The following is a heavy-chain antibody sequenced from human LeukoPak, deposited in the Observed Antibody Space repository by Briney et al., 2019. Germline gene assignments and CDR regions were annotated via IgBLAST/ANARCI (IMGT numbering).Heavy chain of an antibody. Sequence: GASVKVSCKASGYTFTSYYMHWVRQAPGQGLEWMGWINTNTGNPTYAQGSTGRFVFSLDTSVSTAYLQISSLKAEDTAVYYCARNLWFGESTLRDADYWGQGTLVTVSS. CDR2: INTNTGNP. CDR3: ARNLWFGESTLRDADY. D-gene: IGHD3-10*01. V-gene: IGHV7-4-1*02. CDR1: GYTFTSYY. J-gene: IGHJ4*02.